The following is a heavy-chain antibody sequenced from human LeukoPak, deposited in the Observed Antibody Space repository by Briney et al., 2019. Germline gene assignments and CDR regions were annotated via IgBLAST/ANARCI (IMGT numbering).Heavy chain of an antibody. CDR1: GYSFTVYA. CDR2: INAGNGRT. Sequence: GASVKVSCKASGYSFTVYAIHWVRQAPGQRLEWMGWINAGNGRTGYSPKFQGRVTITRDTSATTAYMELSSLRSDDTAVYYCARDQKLGAFDIWGQGTMVTVSS. V-gene: IGHV1-3*01. CDR3: ARDQKLGAFDI. J-gene: IGHJ3*02. D-gene: IGHD3-16*01.